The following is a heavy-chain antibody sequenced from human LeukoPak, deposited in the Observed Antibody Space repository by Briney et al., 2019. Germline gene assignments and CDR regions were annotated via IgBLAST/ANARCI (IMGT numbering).Heavy chain of an antibody. V-gene: IGHV3-30*18. Sequence: PGGSLRLSCAASGFTFSSYGMHSVRQAPGKGLEWVAVISYDGSNKYYADSVKGRFTIPRDNSKNTLYLQMNSLRAEDTAVYYCAKDLELEPAVGYYYYGMDVWGQGATVTVSS. D-gene: IGHD5-24*01. CDR3: AKDLELEPAVGYYYYGMDV. J-gene: IGHJ6*01. CDR1: GFTFSSYG. CDR2: ISYDGSNK.